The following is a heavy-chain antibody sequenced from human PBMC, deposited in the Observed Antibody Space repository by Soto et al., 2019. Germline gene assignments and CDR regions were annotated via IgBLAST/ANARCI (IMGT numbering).Heavy chain of an antibody. CDR1: GFTFSSYG. CDR3: AKGIEYSSSGPPFDY. Sequence: QVQLVESGGGVVQPGRSLRLSCAASGFTFSSYGMHWVRQAPGKGLEWVAVISYDGSNKYYADSVKGRFTISRDNSKNTRYLQMNSLRAEDTAVYYCAKGIEYSSSGPPFDYWGQGTLVTVSS. D-gene: IGHD6-6*01. CDR2: ISYDGSNK. V-gene: IGHV3-30*18. J-gene: IGHJ4*02.